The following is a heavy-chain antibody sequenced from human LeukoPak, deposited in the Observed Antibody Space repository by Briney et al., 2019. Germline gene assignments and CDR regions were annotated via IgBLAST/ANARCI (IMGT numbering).Heavy chain of an antibody. V-gene: IGHV1-69*05. CDR3: ASFDRLVAATYDY. Sequence: SVKVSCKASGGTFSSYAISWVRQDPGQGLEWMGGIIPIFGTANYAQKFQGRVTITTDESTSTAYMELSSLRSEDTAVYYCASFDRLVAATYDYWGQGTLVTVSS. CDR1: GGTFSSYA. CDR2: IIPIFGTA. J-gene: IGHJ4*02. D-gene: IGHD1-26*01.